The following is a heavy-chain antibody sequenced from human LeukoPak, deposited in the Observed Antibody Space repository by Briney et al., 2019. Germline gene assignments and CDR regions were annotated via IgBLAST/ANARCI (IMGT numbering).Heavy chain of an antibody. CDR1: GFTFSDYY. Sequence: GGSLRLSCAASGFTFSDYYMSWIRQAPGKGLEWVSVIYSGGSTYYADSVKGRFTISRDNSKNTLYLQMNSLRAEDTAVYYCANHYYDSSGNFDYWGQGTLVTVSS. CDR3: ANHYYDSSGNFDY. D-gene: IGHD3-22*01. J-gene: IGHJ4*02. V-gene: IGHV3-53*01. CDR2: IYSGGST.